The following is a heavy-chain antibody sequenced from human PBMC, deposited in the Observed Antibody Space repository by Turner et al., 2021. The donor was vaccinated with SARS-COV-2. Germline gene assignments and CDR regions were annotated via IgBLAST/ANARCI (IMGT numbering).Heavy chain of an antibody. CDR2: INYSENI. D-gene: IGHD1-1*01. V-gene: IGHV4-39*01. CDR3: ATYPPGERLGESSQDY. J-gene: IGHJ4*02. Sequence: QLQLQESGPGLAKPSETLSLTCTVSGGPITSSYLINNFWYWLRPSPGKGLEWSGSINYSENINQKPSLKSRATFSVDPSKNQFSLRLTSVTAADTAVYYCATYPPGERLGESSQDYWGRGTLVTVSS. CDR1: GGPITSSYLINNF.